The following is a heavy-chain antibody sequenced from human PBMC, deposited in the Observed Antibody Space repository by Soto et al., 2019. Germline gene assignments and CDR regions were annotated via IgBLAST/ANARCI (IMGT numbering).Heavy chain of an antibody. D-gene: IGHD1-1*01. CDR2: ISYDGSNK. CDR3: AKDKNPSRLERLLYYYGMDV. J-gene: IGHJ6*02. CDR1: GFTFSSYG. Sequence: GGSLRLSCAASGFTFSSYGMRWVRQAPGKGLEWVAVISYDGSNKYYADSVKGRFAISRDNSKNTLYLQMNSLRAEDTAVYYCAKDKNPSRLERLLYYYGMDVWGQGTTVTVSS. V-gene: IGHV3-30*18.